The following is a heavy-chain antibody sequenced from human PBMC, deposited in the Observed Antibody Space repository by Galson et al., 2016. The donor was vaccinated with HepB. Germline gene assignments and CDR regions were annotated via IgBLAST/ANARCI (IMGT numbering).Heavy chain of an antibody. J-gene: IGHJ4*02. Sequence: SVKVSCKASGYTSSSAGISWVRQAPGQGLEWMGWISIYKGNTRYAQKFQGRVTMTTEKSTSTVYMELRSLRSDDTAVYFCARVGSDCSGGTCYGVWGQGTLVIVSS. CDR2: ISIYKGNT. D-gene: IGHD2-15*01. V-gene: IGHV1-18*01. CDR3: ARVGSDCSGGTCYGV. CDR1: GYTSSSAG.